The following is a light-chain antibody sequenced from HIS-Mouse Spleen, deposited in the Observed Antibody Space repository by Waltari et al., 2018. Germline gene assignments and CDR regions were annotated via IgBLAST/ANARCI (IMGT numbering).Light chain of an antibody. J-gene: IGLJ2*01. Sequence: SYELTQPPSVSVSPGQTARITCSGDALPKNSSYWYQQKSGQAPVLVIYEDSKRPSGIPERFSGSSSGTMATLTISGAQVEDEADYYCYSTDSSGNHVVFGGGTKLTVL. CDR1: ALPKNS. CDR3: YSTDSSGNHVV. CDR2: EDS. V-gene: IGLV3-10*01.